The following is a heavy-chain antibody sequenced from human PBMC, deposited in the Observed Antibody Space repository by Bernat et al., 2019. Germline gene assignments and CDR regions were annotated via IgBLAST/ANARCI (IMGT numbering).Heavy chain of an antibody. V-gene: IGHV3-15*07. Sequence: EVQLVESGGGLVKPGGSLRLSCAASGFSFSNAWMNWVRQPPGKGLEWVGRIRSKTHGGTTDSAAPVKGRFTISRDDAENTLYLQLNSLRTEDTAVYYCAKDLGYFYDFWSGYYSGFDYWGQGTLVTVSS. CDR1: GFSFSNAW. J-gene: IGHJ4*02. CDR2: IRSKTHGGTT. D-gene: IGHD3-3*01. CDR3: AKDLGYFYDFWSGYYSGFDY.